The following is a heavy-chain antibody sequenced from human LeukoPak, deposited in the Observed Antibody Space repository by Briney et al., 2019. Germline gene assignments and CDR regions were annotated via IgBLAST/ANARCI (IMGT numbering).Heavy chain of an antibody. CDR3: VKGHLVWELGDYFDY. Sequence: GGSLRLSCSASGFTFSSYAMHWVRQAPVKGLEYVSAISSNGGSTYYADSVKGRFTISRDNSKNTLYLQMSSLRAEDTAVYYCVKGHLVWELGDYFDYWGQGTLVTVSS. D-gene: IGHD1-26*01. CDR1: GFTFSSYA. CDR2: ISSNGGST. V-gene: IGHV3-64D*09. J-gene: IGHJ4*02.